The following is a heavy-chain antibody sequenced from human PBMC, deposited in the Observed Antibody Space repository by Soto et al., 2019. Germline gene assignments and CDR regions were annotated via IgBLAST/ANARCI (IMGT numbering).Heavy chain of an antibody. CDR1: GFTFSSYG. J-gene: IGHJ4*02. Sequence: LRLSCAASGFTFSSYGMHWVRQAPGKGLEWVAVISYDGSNKYYADSVKGRFTISRDNSKNTLYLQMNSLRAEDTAVYYCASDTQYYFDYWGQGTLVTVSS. CDR3: ASDTQYYFDY. V-gene: IGHV3-30*03. CDR2: ISYDGSNK.